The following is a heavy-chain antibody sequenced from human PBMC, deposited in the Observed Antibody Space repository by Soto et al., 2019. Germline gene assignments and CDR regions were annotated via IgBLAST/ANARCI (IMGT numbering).Heavy chain of an antibody. D-gene: IGHD6-13*01. Sequence: QVQLVESGGGMVQPGRSLRLSCAASGFTFSTYGMHWVRQAPGKGLEWVAVISFDATYKYYADSVKGRLTISRDNSKNTLYLQMNSLRAEDTAVYYCAKSPSSNVYGGAFDIWGHGTLVTVSS. CDR1: GFTFSTYG. V-gene: IGHV3-30*18. J-gene: IGHJ3*02. CDR3: AKSPSSNVYGGAFDI. CDR2: ISFDATYK.